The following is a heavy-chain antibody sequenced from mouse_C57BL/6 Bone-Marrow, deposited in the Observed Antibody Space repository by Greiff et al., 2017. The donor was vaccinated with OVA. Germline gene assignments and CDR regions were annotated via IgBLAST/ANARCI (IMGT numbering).Heavy chain of an antibody. D-gene: IGHD2-5*01. CDR3: ARWASFSNYVHYYAMDY. CDR2: IAPTSGGT. Sequence: QVQLKQPGAELVKPGASVKLSCKASGYTFTSYWMHWVKQRPGRGLEWIGRIAPTSGGTKDNEKFKSKATLTVDKPSSTAYMQLSSLTSEDSAVYYCARWASFSNYVHYYAMDYWGQGTSVTVSS. J-gene: IGHJ4*01. V-gene: IGHV1-72*01. CDR1: GYTFTSYW.